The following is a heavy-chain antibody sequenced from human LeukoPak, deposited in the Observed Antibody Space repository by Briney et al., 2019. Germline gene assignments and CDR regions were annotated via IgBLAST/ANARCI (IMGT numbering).Heavy chain of an antibody. V-gene: IGHV3-23*01. CDR1: GFTFSSHG. CDR3: ARDESETYYYDSSGYTPPDY. CDR2: IVGGAGGT. J-gene: IGHJ4*02. Sequence: GGSLRLSCAASGFTFSSHGMSWVRQAPGKGLEWVSGIVGGAGGTYYADSVKGRFTISRDNSKNTLYLQMGSLRAEDMAVYYCARDESETYYYDSSGYTPPDYWGQGTLVTVSS. D-gene: IGHD3-22*01.